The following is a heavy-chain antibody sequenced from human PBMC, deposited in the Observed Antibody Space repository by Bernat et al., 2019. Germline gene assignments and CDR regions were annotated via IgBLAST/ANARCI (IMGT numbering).Heavy chain of an antibody. CDR1: GFTFRDYY. CDR3: ARDQRYDILTGYFGGGRYFDY. V-gene: IGHV3-11*06. Sequence: QVQLVESGGGLVKPGGSLRLSCAASGFTFRDYYMSWIRQAPGKGLEWVSYISSSSSYTNYADSVKGRFTISRDNAKNSLSLQMNSLRAEDTAVYYCARDQRYDILTGYFGGGRYFDYWGQGTLITVSS. J-gene: IGHJ4*02. D-gene: IGHD3-9*01. CDR2: ISSSSSYT.